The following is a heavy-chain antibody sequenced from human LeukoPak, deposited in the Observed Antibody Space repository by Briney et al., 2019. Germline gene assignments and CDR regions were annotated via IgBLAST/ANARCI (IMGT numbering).Heavy chain of an antibody. D-gene: IGHD3-3*01. CDR3: ARGGGFTIFGARKANWFDP. CDR2: INHSGST. V-gene: IGHV4-34*01. J-gene: IGHJ5*02. CDR1: GGSFSGYY. Sequence: SETLSLTCAVYGGSFSGYYWSWIRQPPGKGLEWIGEINHSGSTNYNPSLKGRVTISVDTSKNQFSLKLSSVTAADTAVYYCARGGGFTIFGARKANWFDPWGQGTLVTVSS.